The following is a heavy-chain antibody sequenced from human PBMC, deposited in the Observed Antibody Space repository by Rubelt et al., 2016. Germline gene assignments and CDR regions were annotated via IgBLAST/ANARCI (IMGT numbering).Heavy chain of an antibody. V-gene: IGHV3-23*01. CDR1: GFIFSKYD. D-gene: IGHD3-22*01. CDR3: ARVRGGNGYSVDY. CDR2: IGTAGDT. Sequence: GQPGGSLRLSCAASGFIFSKYDLNWVRQAPGKGLEWVSAIGTAGDTYYPGSVKCRFTISRDNSKNTSYLQMNSLRAEDTAVYYCARVRGGNGYSVDYWGQGTLVTFSS. J-gene: IGHJ4*02.